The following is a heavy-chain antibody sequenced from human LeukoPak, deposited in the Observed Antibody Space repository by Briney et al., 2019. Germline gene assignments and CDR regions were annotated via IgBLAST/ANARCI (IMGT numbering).Heavy chain of an antibody. Sequence: ASVKVSCKASGYTFTNFGISWXXQAPGQGLXWXGXXXXXXXXTNYAQNFQGRVTMTTDTSTSTAYMELRSLRSDDTAVYYCARDPITMIVVVPPGYPNWFDPWGQGTLVTVSS. J-gene: IGHJ5*02. CDR2: XXXXXXXT. CDR1: GYTFTNFG. V-gene: IGHV1-18*01. D-gene: IGHD3-22*01. CDR3: ARDPITMIVVVPPGYPNWFDP.